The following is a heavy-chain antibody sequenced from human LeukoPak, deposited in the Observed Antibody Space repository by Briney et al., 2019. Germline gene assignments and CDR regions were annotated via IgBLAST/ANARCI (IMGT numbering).Heavy chain of an antibody. V-gene: IGHV3-64*01. Sequence: GGSLRLSCAASGFTFSSYAMHWVRQAPGKGLEYVSAISSNGGSTYYANSVKGRFTISRDNSKNTLYLQMGSLRAEDTAVYYCARDFYGDYDWGQGTLVTVSS. J-gene: IGHJ4*02. D-gene: IGHD4-17*01. CDR2: ISSNGGST. CDR1: GFTFSSYA. CDR3: ARDFYGDYD.